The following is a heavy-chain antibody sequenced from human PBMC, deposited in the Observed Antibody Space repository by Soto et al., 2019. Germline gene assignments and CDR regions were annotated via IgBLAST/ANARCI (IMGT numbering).Heavy chain of an antibody. J-gene: IGHJ4*02. Sequence: PSETLSLTCTVSGGSISSYYWSWIRQPPGKGLEWIGYIYYSGSTNYNPPLKSRVTISVDTSKNQFSLKLSSVTAADTAVYYCARARYGSGSYYIDYWGQGTLVTVSS. CDR1: GGSISSYY. CDR3: ARARYGSGSYYIDY. CDR2: IYYSGST. D-gene: IGHD3-10*01. V-gene: IGHV4-59*01.